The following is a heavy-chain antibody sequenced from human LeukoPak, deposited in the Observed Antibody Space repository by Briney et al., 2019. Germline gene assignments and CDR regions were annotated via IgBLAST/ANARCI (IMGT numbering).Heavy chain of an antibody. Sequence: SETLSLTCTVSGVSISSHNWSWIRQPPGKGLEWIGYIYYSGSTNYNPSLKSRVTMSVDMSKNQFSLNLWSVTAADTAVYYCARDYYASRGDAFDMWGQGTMVTVSS. V-gene: IGHV4-59*11. CDR2: IYYSGST. CDR3: ARDYYASRGDAFDM. CDR1: GVSISSHN. D-gene: IGHD3-22*01. J-gene: IGHJ3*02.